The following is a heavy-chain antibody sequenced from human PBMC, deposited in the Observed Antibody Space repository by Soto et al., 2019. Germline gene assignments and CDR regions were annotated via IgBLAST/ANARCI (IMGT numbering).Heavy chain of an antibody. D-gene: IGHD2-15*01. CDR2: IKQDGSEK. CDR1: GFTFSSYW. J-gene: IGHJ6*03. Sequence: PGGSLRLSCAASGFTFSSYWMSWVRQAPGKGLEWVANIKQDGSEKYYVDSVKGRFTISRDNAKNSLYLQMNSLRAEDTAVYYCARGFGGQPDYYYCYYMGVWGKGTTVTVSS. V-gene: IGHV3-7*01. CDR3: ARGFGGQPDYYYCYYMGV.